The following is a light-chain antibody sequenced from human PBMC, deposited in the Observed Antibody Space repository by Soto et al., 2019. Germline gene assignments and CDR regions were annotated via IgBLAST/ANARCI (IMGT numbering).Light chain of an antibody. CDR1: SSDVGGYNY. V-gene: IGLV2-14*03. CDR2: DVS. J-gene: IGLJ1*01. CDR3: CSYALSSSYV. Sequence: QSVLTQPASVSASPGQSITISCTGTSSDVGGYNYVSWYQQHPGKAPKLMIYDVSDRPSGISNRFSASKSGNTASLTISGLQAEDEADYYCCSYALSSSYVFGTGTKVTVL.